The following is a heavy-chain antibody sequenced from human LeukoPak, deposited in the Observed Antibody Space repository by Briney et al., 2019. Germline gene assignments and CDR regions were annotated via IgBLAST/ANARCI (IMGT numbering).Heavy chain of an antibody. CDR1: GYTFTGYY. D-gene: IGHD3-10*01. Sequence: ASVKVSCKASGYTFTGYYMHWVRQAPGQGLEWMGWINPNSGGTNYAQKFQGRVTMTRDTSISTAYMELSRLRSDDTAVYYCAVLGSGSYPYFDYWGQGTLVTVSS. V-gene: IGHV1-2*02. J-gene: IGHJ4*02. CDR2: INPNSGGT. CDR3: AVLGSGSYPYFDY.